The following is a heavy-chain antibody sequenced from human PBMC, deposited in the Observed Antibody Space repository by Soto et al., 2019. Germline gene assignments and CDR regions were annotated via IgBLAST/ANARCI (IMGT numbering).Heavy chain of an antibody. D-gene: IGHD6-6*01. J-gene: IGHJ4*02. V-gene: IGHV3-23*01. Sequence: EVQLLQSGGGLVQPGGSLRLSCAGSGFTFSNYAMSWVRQAPGKGLEWVSVISSAVNTYYADSVKGRFTISRDNSKNTLSLQMNSLRAEDTAVYYCAKQVRDGTSSPYYFDYWGQGTLVTVSS. CDR2: ISSAVNT. CDR1: GFTFSNYA. CDR3: AKQVRDGTSSPYYFDY.